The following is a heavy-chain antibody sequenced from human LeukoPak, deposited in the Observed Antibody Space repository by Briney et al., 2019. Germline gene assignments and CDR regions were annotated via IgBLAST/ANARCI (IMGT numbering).Heavy chain of an antibody. D-gene: IGHD3-22*01. J-gene: IGHJ4*02. CDR2: IAAGATGT. CDR3: AKSYDSGGYPLGDY. CDR1: GFTGPSFA. Sequence: PGGSLTLSCSASGFTGPSFAMAWVRQAPGKGLEWVSGIAAGATGTYYSDSVKGRFTISRDNSRKTVQLQMNSLRAEDTAVYYCAKSYDSGGYPLGDYWGQGTLVTVSS. V-gene: IGHV3-23*01.